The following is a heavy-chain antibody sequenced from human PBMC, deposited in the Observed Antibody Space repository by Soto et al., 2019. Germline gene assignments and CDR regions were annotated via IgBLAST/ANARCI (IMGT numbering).Heavy chain of an antibody. D-gene: IGHD3-10*01. V-gene: IGHV4-34*01. CDR1: GGYFSGYY. Sequence: SETLSLTSAVYGGYFSGYYWGWIRQPPGKGLEWIGEINHSGSTNYNPSLKSRVTISVDTSKNQFSLKLSSVTAADTAVYYCARGVRRYPLRSGFDYWGQGTLVTVSS. CDR3: ARGVRRYPLRSGFDY. CDR2: INHSGST. J-gene: IGHJ4*02.